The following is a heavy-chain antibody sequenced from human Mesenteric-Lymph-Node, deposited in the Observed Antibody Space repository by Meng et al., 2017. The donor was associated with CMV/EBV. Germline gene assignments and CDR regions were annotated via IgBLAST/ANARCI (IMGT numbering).Heavy chain of an antibody. D-gene: IGHD3-3*01. Sequence: GESLKISCAASGFTFSTYWMHWVRQAPGKGLVWVSRINSDGRNTNYADSVKGRFTISRDNAKNTLYLQMNSLTAEDTAVYYCVRGGYDFWSGPNPYYYYGLDVWGQGTTVTVSS. CDR3: VRGGYDFWSGPNPYYYYGLDV. J-gene: IGHJ6*02. CDR1: GFTFSTYW. V-gene: IGHV3-74*01. CDR2: INSDGRNT.